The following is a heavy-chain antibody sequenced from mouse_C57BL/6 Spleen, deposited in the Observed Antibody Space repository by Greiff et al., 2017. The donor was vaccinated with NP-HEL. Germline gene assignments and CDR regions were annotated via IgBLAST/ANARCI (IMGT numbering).Heavy chain of an antibody. D-gene: IGHD2-10*02. CDR2: IYPGSGST. CDR1: GYTFTSYW. Sequence: QVQLQQPGAELVKPGASVKKSCKASGYTFTSYWITWVKQRPGQGLEWIGDIYPGSGSTNYNEKFKSKATLTVDTSSSTAYMQLSSLTSEDSAVYYCARGGYGNPAWFAYWGQGTLVTVSA. J-gene: IGHJ3*01. V-gene: IGHV1-55*01. CDR3: ARGGYGNPAWFAY.